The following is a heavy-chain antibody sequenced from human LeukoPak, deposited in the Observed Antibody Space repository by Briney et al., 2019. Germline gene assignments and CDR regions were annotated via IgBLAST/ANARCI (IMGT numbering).Heavy chain of an antibody. D-gene: IGHD2-2*01. V-gene: IGHV5-51*01. CDR1: GYSFTTYW. J-gene: IGHJ4*02. CDR2: IYPGDSDT. CDR3: ARRQGCSSTSCPPDS. Sequence: GESLKISCWGSGYSFTTYWIGWVRQMPGKGLEWMGIIYPGDSDTRYSPSFQGQVTISADKSINTAYLQWSSLKASDTAMYYCARRQGCSSTSCPPDSWGQGTPVTVSS.